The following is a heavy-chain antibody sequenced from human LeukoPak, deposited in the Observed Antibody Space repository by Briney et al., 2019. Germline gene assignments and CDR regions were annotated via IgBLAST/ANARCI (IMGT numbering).Heavy chain of an antibody. Sequence: GGSLRLSCAASGFTFSSYSMSWVRQAPGKGLEWVSSISSSSSYIYYADSVKGRFTISRDNAKNSLYLRMNSLRAEDTAVYYCARDRGNYYDSSGYYFGDYWGQGTLVTVSS. J-gene: IGHJ4*02. CDR2: ISSSSSYI. V-gene: IGHV3-21*01. D-gene: IGHD3-22*01. CDR1: GFTFSSYS. CDR3: ARDRGNYYDSSGYYFGDY.